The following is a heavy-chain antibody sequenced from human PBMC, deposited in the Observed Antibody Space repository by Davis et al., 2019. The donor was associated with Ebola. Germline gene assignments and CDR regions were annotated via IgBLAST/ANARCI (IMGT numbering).Heavy chain of an antibody. D-gene: IGHD3-10*01. CDR3: ARLITMVRGVMGYYGMDV. J-gene: IGHJ6*02. V-gene: IGHV1-18*01. Sequence: ASVTVSCKASGYTFTSYGISWVRQAPGQGLEWMGWISAYNGNTNYAQKLQGRVTMTTDTSTSTAYMELRSLRSDDTAVYYCARLITMVRGVMGYYGMDVWGQGTTVTVSS. CDR1: GYTFTSYG. CDR2: ISAYNGNT.